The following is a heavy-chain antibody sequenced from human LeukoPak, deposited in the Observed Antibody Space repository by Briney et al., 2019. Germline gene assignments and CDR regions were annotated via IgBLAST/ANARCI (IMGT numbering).Heavy chain of an antibody. CDR3: ARHKRWGGGITMDL. V-gene: IGHV4-59*08. Sequence: KPSETLSLTCTVSGGSISSYYWSWIRQPPGKGLEWIGYIYYSGSTNYNPSLKSRVTISVDTSKNQFSLKLSSVTAADTAVYYCARHKRWGGGITMDLWGQGTLVTVSS. J-gene: IGHJ4*02. CDR1: GGSISSYY. CDR2: IYYSGST. D-gene: IGHD3-10*01.